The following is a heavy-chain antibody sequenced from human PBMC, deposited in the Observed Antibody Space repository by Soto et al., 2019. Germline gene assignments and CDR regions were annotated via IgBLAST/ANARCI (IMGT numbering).Heavy chain of an antibody. CDR3: ARCYCSSTSCYFIGY. CDR2: IYYSGST. V-gene: IGHV4-31*03. J-gene: IGHJ4*02. D-gene: IGHD2-2*01. CDR1: GGSISSGGYY. Sequence: QVQLQESGPGLVKPSQTLSLTCTVSGGSISSGGYYWSWIRQHPGKGLEWIGYIYYSGSTYYNPSLKSRVTISVDTSKNQFSLKLSSVTAADTAVYYCARCYCSSTSCYFIGYWGQGTLVTVSS.